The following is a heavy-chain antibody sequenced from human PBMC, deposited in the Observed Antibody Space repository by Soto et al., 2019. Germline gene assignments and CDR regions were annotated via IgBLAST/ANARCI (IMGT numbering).Heavy chain of an antibody. V-gene: IGHV3-74*01. Sequence: GCLRLSCAASGFTFSNYWMHWVRQVPGRGLVWVSRIDHDGISTSYADSVKGRFTSSRDNAKNMVYLEMNSLRVEDTAVYYCGSFFEYWGHGTLVTVSS. CDR2: IDHDGIST. CDR3: GSFFEY. CDR1: GFTFSNYW. J-gene: IGHJ4*01.